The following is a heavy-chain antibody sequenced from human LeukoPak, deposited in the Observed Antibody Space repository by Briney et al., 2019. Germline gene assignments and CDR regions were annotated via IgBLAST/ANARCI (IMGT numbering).Heavy chain of an antibody. CDR3: ARPLGARSYFRRNAFDI. V-gene: IGHV4-34*01. D-gene: IGHD3-10*01. Sequence: GSLRLSCAASGFTFSSYWMSWVRQPPGKGLERIGEINHSGSTNYNPSLKSRVTISVDTSKNQFSLKLSSVTAADTAVYYCARPLGARSYFRRNAFDIWGQGTMVTVSS. J-gene: IGHJ3*02. CDR1: GFTFSSYW. CDR2: INHSGST.